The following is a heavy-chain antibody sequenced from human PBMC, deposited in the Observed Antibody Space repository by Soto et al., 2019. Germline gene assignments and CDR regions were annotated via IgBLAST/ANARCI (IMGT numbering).Heavy chain of an antibody. CDR2: IKQDGSEK. D-gene: IGHD3-3*01. J-gene: IGHJ6*02. V-gene: IGHV3-7*03. CDR3: AREANTIFGVVIENYYYGMDV. Sequence: GGSLRLSCAASASTFSSQWMCWGRSAPGKGLEWVANIKQDGSEKYYVDSVKGRFTISRDNAKNSLYLQMNSLRAEDTAVYYCAREANTIFGVVIENYYYGMDVWGQGT. CDR1: ASTFSSQW.